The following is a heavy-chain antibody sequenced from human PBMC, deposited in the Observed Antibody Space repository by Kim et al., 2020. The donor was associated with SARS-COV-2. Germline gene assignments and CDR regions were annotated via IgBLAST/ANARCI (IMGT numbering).Heavy chain of an antibody. D-gene: IGHD3-3*01. CDR2: IYYSGST. J-gene: IGHJ4*02. CDR3: ARVVVGYDFWSGYSDRAEKGGYFDY. V-gene: IGHV4-31*03. Sequence: SETLSLTCTVSGGSISSGGYYWSWIRQHPGKGLEWIGYIYYSGSTYYNPSLKSRVTISVDTSKNQFSLKLSSVTAADTAVYYCARVVVGYDFWSGYSDRAEKGGYFDYWGQGTLVTFSS. CDR1: GGSISSGGYY.